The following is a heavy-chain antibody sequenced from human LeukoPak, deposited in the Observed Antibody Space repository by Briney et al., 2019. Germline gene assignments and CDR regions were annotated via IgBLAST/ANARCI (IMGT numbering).Heavy chain of an antibody. CDR2: MNPNSGNT. J-gene: IGHJ5*02. V-gene: IGHV1-8*03. CDR3: ARGLRKQSRWLQLQKRTNWFDP. Sequence: ASVKVSCKASGYTFTSYDINWVRQATGQGLEWMGWMNPNSGNTGYAQKFQGRVTITRNTSISTAYMELSSLRSEDTAVYYCARGLRKQSRWLQLQKRTNWFDPWGQGTLVTVSS. CDR1: GYTFTSYD. D-gene: IGHD5-24*01.